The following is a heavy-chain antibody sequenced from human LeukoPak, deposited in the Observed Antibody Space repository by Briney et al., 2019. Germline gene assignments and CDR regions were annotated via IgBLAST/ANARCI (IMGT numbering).Heavy chain of an antibody. D-gene: IGHD3-22*01. Sequence: ASVKVSCKASGYTFTSYDINWVRQATGQGLEWMGWMNPNSGNTGYAQKFQGRVTMTRNTSISTAYMELSSLRSEDTAVYYCARVLYYYDSSYNWFDPWGQGTLVTVSS. CDR1: GYTFTSYD. V-gene: IGHV1-8*01. CDR3: ARVLYYYDSSYNWFDP. CDR2: MNPNSGNT. J-gene: IGHJ5*02.